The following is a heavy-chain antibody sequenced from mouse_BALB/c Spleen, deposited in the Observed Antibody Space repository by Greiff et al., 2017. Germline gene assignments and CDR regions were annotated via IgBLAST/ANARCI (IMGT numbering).Heavy chain of an antibody. J-gene: IGHJ3*01. D-gene: IGHD2-3*01. CDR1: GFTFSSYG. CDR2: ISSGGSYT. CDR3: ASGGYYAFAY. V-gene: IGHV5-6*01. Sequence: DVHLVESGGDLVKPGGSLKLSCAASGFTFSSYGMSWVRQTPDKRLEWVATISSGGSYTYYPDSVKGRFTISRDNAKNTLYLQMSSLKSEDTAMYYCASGGYYAFAYWGQGTLVTVSA.